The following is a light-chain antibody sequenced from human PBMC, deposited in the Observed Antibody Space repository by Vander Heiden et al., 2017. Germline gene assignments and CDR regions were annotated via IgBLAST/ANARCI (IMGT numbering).Light chain of an antibody. V-gene: IGLV1-40*01. J-gene: IGLJ1*01. Sequence: QSVLTQPPSVSGAPAQSVTISCTGSSSNIGAGYDVHWYQQLPGTAPKLLIYGNSNRPSGVPDRFSGSKSGTSASLAITGLQAEDEADYYCQSYDSSLYVFGTGTKVTVL. CDR3: QSYDSSLYV. CDR1: SSNIGAGYD. CDR2: GNS.